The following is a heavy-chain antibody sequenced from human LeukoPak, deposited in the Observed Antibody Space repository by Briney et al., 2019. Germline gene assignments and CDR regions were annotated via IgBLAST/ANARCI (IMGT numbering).Heavy chain of an antibody. Sequence: GGSLRLSCAASGLIFSNAYMSWVRQAPGKGREWVGHIKSKTDGGTTDYAAPVKGRFTISRDDSKNTLYRQMNSLKTEDTALYYCTTDGLFYYYGVYVWGQGTTVTVSS. D-gene: IGHD3/OR15-3a*01. CDR3: TTDGLFYYYGVYV. V-gene: IGHV3-15*01. CDR1: GLIFSNAY. J-gene: IGHJ6*02. CDR2: IKSKTDGGTT.